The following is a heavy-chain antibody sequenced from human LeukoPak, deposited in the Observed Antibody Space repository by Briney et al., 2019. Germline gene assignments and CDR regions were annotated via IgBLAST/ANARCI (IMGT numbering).Heavy chain of an antibody. D-gene: IGHD3-10*01. CDR1: GFTFDDYA. V-gene: IGHV3-30*03. CDR2: TSSDLNVK. J-gene: IGHJ4*02. Sequence: GRSLRLSCAASGFTFDDYAMHWVRQAPGKGLEWVAVTSSDLNVKLYADSVKGRFTISRDNSRSTLYLQMNSLRPEDTAIYYCAREGYYGSGSPPSLYFDYWGQGTLVTVSS. CDR3: AREGYYGSGSPPSLYFDY.